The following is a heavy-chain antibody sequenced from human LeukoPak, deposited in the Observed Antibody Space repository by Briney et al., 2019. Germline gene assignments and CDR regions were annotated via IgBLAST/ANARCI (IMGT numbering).Heavy chain of an antibody. J-gene: IGHJ5*02. CDR2: INHSGST. V-gene: IGHV4-34*01. Sequence: SETLSLTCAVYGGSFSGYYWSWIRQPPGKGLECIGEINHSGSTNYNPSLKSRVTISVDTSKNQFSLKLSSVTAADTAVYYCARSIAARRNRFDPWGQRTLVTVSS. D-gene: IGHD6-6*01. CDR3: ARSIAARRNRFDP. CDR1: GGSFSGYY.